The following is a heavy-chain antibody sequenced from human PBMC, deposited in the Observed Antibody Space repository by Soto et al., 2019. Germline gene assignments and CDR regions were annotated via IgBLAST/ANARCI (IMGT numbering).Heavy chain of an antibody. J-gene: IGHJ6*02. D-gene: IGHD3-3*01. CDR3: AKVRDIDFWSGYSGSSMDV. CDR1: GFTFSSYA. V-gene: IGHV3-23*01. Sequence: RLSCAASGFTFSSYAMSWVRQAPGKGLEWVSAISGSGGSTYYADSVKGRFTISRDNSKNTLYLQMNSLRAEDTAVYYCAKVRDIDFWSGYSGSSMDVWGQGTTVTVSS. CDR2: ISGSGGST.